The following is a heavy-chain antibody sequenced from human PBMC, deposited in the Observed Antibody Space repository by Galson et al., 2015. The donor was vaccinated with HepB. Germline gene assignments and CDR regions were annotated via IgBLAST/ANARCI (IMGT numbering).Heavy chain of an antibody. CDR3: ATALGIVGAPYIDY. Sequence: SVKVSCKVSGYTLTELSMHWVRQAPGKGLEWMGGFDPEDGETIYAQKFQGRVTMTEDTSTDTAYTELSSLRSEDTAVYYCATALGIVGAPYIDYWGQGTLVTVSS. V-gene: IGHV1-24*01. D-gene: IGHD1-26*01. CDR1: GYTLTELS. J-gene: IGHJ4*02. CDR2: FDPEDGET.